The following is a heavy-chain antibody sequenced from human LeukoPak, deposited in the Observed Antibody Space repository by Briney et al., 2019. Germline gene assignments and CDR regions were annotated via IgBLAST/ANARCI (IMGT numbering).Heavy chain of an antibody. J-gene: IGHJ4*02. V-gene: IGHV3-30*18. D-gene: IGHD3-22*01. CDR1: GFTFSSYG. CDR3: AKDSITMNLDY. Sequence: GRSLRLSCAASGFTFSSYGMHWVRQAPGKGLEWVAVISYDGSNKYYADSVKGRFTISRHNSKHTLYLQMNSLRAEDTAVYYCAKDSITMNLDYWGQGTLVTVSS. CDR2: ISYDGSNK.